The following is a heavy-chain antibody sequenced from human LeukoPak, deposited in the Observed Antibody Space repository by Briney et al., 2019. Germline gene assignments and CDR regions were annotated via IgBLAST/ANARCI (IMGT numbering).Heavy chain of an antibody. Sequence: GGSLRLSCAASGFTFSNHWMYWVRQVPGKGLVWVSRTDGGASSTSYADAAKGRFSISRDNGKSTLYLQMNSLRVEDTAVYYCARGPGSTGGAYVGDYWGHGTLVTVSS. V-gene: IGHV3-74*01. D-gene: IGHD4-23*01. CDR2: TDGGASST. J-gene: IGHJ4*01. CDR3: ARGPGSTGGAYVGDY. CDR1: GFTFSNHW.